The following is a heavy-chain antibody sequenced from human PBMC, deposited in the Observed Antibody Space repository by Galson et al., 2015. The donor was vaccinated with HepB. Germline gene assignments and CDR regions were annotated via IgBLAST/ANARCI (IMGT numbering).Heavy chain of an antibody. Sequence: ETLSLTCGVYGGSFSGYYWSWIRQTPGKGLEWLGEINHSGVTNYSPSLKSRVTISLEMSRNQISLNLTSVTAADTATYYCARVSHQVAWYMDVWGEGTTVTVSS. J-gene: IGHJ6*03. V-gene: IGHV4-34*01. CDR3: ARVSHQVAWYMDV. CDR2: INHSGVT. D-gene: IGHD2-15*01. CDR1: GGSFSGYY.